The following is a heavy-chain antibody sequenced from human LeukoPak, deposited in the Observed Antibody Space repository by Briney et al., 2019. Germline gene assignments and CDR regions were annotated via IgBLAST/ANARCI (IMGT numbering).Heavy chain of an antibody. CDR3: AKDLHIPYYYDSSGIPDY. D-gene: IGHD3-22*01. CDR2: ISVSGGST. CDR1: GFTFSSYA. Sequence: VGSLRLSCAASGFTFSSYAMSSVRQAPGPGLEWVSAISVSGGSTYYADSVKGRFTISRDNSKSTLYLQMNSLRAEDTAVYYCAKDLHIPYYYDSSGIPDYWGQGTLVTVSS. J-gene: IGHJ4*02. V-gene: IGHV3-23*01.